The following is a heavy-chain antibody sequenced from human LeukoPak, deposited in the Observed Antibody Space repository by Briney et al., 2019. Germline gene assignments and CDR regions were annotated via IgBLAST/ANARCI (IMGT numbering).Heavy chain of an antibody. J-gene: IGHJ4*02. D-gene: IGHD6-13*01. CDR1: GFTFSSYA. Sequence: GGSLRLSWAASGFTFSSYAMHWVRQAPGKGLEWVAVISYDGSNKYYADSVKGRFTISRDNSKNTLYLQMNSLRAEDTAVYYCARSSSWYFDYWGQGTLVTVSS. CDR3: ARSSSWYFDY. CDR2: ISYDGSNK. V-gene: IGHV3-30-3*01.